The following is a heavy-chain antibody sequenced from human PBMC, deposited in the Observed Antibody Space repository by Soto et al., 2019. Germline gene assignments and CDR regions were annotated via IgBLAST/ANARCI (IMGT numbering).Heavy chain of an antibody. D-gene: IGHD3-22*01. CDR1: GYTFTSYW. V-gene: IGHV5-51*01. Sequence: GESLKISCKGSGYTFTSYWIAWVRQMPGKGLEWMGIIYPGDSDIRYSPSFQGQVTLSADKSITTAYLQWSSLRASDTAMYYCARQIYDSDTGPNFQYYFDSWGQGTPVTVSS. J-gene: IGHJ4*02. CDR2: IYPGDSDI. CDR3: ARQIYDSDTGPNFQYYFDS.